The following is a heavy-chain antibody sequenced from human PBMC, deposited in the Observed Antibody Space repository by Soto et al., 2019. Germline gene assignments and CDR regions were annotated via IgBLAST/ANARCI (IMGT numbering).Heavy chain of an antibody. V-gene: IGHV3-23*01. J-gene: IGHJ6*02. CDR2: ISGSGGST. CDR1: GFTFSSYA. CDR3: AKDRSPRLLWFGEFSRSYV. D-gene: IGHD3-10*01. Sequence: GGSLRLSCAASGFTFSSYAMSWVRQAPGKGLEWVSAISGSGGSTYYADSVKGRFTISRDNSKNTLYLQMNSLRAEDTAVYYCAKDRSPRLLWFGEFSRSYVWGQGTTVTVSS.